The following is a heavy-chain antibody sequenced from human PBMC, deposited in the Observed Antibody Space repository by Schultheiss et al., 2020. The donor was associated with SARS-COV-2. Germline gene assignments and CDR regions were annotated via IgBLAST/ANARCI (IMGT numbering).Heavy chain of an antibody. D-gene: IGHD3-3*01. CDR3: ARLPTFWSGYAADAFDI. J-gene: IGHJ3*02. CDR2: IYYSGST. CDR1: GGSISSSSYY. V-gene: IGHV4-39*01. Sequence: SETLSLTCTVSGGSISSSSYYWGWIRQPPGKGLEWIGSIYYSGSTYYNPSLKSRVTISVDTSKNQFSLKLSSVTAADTAVYYCARLPTFWSGYAADAFDIWGQGTMVTVSS.